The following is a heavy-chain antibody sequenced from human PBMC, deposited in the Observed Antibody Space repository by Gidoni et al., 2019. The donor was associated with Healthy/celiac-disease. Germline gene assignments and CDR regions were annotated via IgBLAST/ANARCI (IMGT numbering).Heavy chain of an antibody. CDR1: GFTFSRYA. D-gene: IGHD2-2*01. V-gene: IGHV3-23*01. CDR3: AKNLYQLLGEYGMDV. CDR2: ISGSGGST. J-gene: IGHJ6*02. Sequence: EVQLLESGGGLVQPGGSLRLSCAASGFTFSRYAMSWVRQAPGKGLEWVSAISGSGGSTYYADSVKGRFTISRDNSKNTLYLQMNSLRAEDTAVYYCAKNLYQLLGEYGMDVWGQGTTVTVSS.